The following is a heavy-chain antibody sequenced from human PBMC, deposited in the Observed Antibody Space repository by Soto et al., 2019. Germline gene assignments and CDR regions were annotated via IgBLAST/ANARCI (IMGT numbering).Heavy chain of an antibody. V-gene: IGHV1-2*02. CDR1: GYTFTGYY. CDR3: ARDGHVGMGGMDV. D-gene: IGHD6-13*01. CDR2: INPNSGGT. Sequence: ASVKFSCKAPGYTFTGYYMHWVRPAPGQGLEWMGWINPNSGGTNYAQKFQGRVTMTRDTSISTAYMELSRLRSDDTAVYYCARDGHVGMGGMDVWGQGTTVTVSS. J-gene: IGHJ6*02.